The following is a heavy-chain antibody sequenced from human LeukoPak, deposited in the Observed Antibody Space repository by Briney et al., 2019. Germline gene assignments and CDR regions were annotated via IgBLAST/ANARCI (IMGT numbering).Heavy chain of an antibody. D-gene: IGHD2-2*01. J-gene: IGHJ5*02. CDR3: ARDSPVKYCSSTSCPFDP. CDR2: IYYSGST. Sequence: PSETLSLTCTVSGGSISSSSYYWGWIRQPPGKGLEWIGSIYYSGSTYYNPSLKSRVTISVDTSKNQFSLKLSSVTAADTAVYYCARDSPVKYCSSTSCPFDPWGQGTLVTVSS. CDR1: GGSISSSSYY. V-gene: IGHV4-39*07.